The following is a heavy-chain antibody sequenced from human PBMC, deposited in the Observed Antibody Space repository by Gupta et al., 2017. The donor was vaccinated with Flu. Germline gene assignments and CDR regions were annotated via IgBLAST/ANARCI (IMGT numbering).Heavy chain of an antibody. Sequence: DINWVRQVTGQGLEWMGRMSPNSGSTGYAQKFQGRVTMTRDASISTAFMELSSLRSDDTAVYYCATHSGYATWGQGTLVTVSS. CDR3: ATHSGYAT. CDR2: MSPNSGST. D-gene: IGHD5-12*01. V-gene: IGHV1-8*01. CDR1: D. J-gene: IGHJ5*02.